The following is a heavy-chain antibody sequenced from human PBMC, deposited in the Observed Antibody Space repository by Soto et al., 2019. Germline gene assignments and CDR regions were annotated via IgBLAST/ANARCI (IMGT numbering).Heavy chain of an antibody. CDR3: ARGQHQRNSEWLLHWFDP. J-gene: IGHJ5*02. CDR1: GYALTCHD. D-gene: IGHD3-3*01. V-gene: IGHV1-2*02. Sequence: ASVKASCNDSGYALTCHDMHWVRQAPGQGLAWMGWINPNSGGTNYAQKFQGRVTMTRDTSISTAYMELSRLRSDDTAVYYCARGQHQRNSEWLLHWFDPWGQGTLVTVSS. CDR2: INPNSGGT.